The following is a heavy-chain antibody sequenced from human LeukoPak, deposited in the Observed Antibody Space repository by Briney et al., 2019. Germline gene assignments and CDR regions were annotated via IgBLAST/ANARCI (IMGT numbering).Heavy chain of an antibody. CDR1: GFTFSTSW. V-gene: IGHV3-7*05. J-gene: IGHJ5*02. D-gene: IGHD1-26*01. CDR2: IKQDGSDK. CDR3: AGYRGANWFDP. Sequence: RTGGSPRLSCAASGFTFSTSWMSWVRQAPGRGLEWVASIKQDGSDKYYVDSVKGRLTISRDNAKNSLYLQMSSLRAEDTAVYYCAGYRGANWFDPWGQGTLVTVSS.